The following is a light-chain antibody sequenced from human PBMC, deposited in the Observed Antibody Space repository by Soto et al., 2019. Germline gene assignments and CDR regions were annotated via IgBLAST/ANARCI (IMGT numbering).Light chain of an antibody. V-gene: IGLV1-47*01. Sequence: QPVLTQPPSASGTPGQRVTISCSGSSSNIGSNYVYWYQQLPGTAPKLLIYRNDQRPSGVPDRFSGSKSGTSASLVISGLRSEDEADYCCATWDDSLSGVVFGGGTKLTVL. CDR1: SSNIGSNY. CDR2: RND. J-gene: IGLJ2*01. CDR3: ATWDDSLSGVV.